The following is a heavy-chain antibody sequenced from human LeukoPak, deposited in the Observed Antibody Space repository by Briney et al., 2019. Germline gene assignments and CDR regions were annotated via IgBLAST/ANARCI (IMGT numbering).Heavy chain of an antibody. D-gene: IGHD1-26*01. CDR3: ARCPPSGSYACLH. CDR1: GGTFSSYA. J-gene: IGHJ4*02. V-gene: IGHV1-69*05. CDR2: IIPIFGTA. Sequence: SVKVSCKASGGTFSSYAISWVRQAPGQGLEWMGGIIPIFGTANYAQKFQGRVTMTRNTSISTAYMELSSLRSEDTAVYYCARCPPSGSYACLHWGQGTLVTVSS.